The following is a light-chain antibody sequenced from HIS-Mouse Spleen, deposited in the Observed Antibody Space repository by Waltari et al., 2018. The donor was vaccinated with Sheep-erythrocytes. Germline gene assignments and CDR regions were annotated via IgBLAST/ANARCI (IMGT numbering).Light chain of an antibody. CDR2: EVS. CDR1: TSDVVGYNY. V-gene: IGLV2-8*01. Sequence: QSALTQPPSASGSPGQSVTISCTGTTSDVVGYNYVSWYQQHPGKAPKLMIYEVSKRPSGVPEPFSCSKSGTTASLTVSGLQAEDEADYYCSSYAGSNNWVFGGGTKLTVL. J-gene: IGLJ3*02. CDR3: SSYAGSNNWV.